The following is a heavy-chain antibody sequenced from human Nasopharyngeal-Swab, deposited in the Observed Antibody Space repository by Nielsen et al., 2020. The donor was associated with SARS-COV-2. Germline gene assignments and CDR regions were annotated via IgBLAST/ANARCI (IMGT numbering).Heavy chain of an antibody. D-gene: IGHD4-11*01. CDR1: GFSFSSYS. V-gene: IGHV3-9*01. CDR2: INWNSNHI. J-gene: IGHJ4*02. Sequence: GGSLRLSCAASGFSFSSYSMNWVRQAPGKGLEWVSGINWNSNHIGYADSMKGRFTISRDNAKNSLYLQMNSLRAEDTALYYCAKDRSSADYTGGIDYWGQGTLVTVYS. CDR3: AKDRSSADYTGGIDY.